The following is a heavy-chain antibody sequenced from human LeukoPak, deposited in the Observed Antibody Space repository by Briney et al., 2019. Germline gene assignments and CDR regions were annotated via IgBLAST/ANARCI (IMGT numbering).Heavy chain of an antibody. CDR1: GVSFSGYY. J-gene: IGHJ6*02. Sequence: SETLSLTCAVYGVSFSGYYWSWIRQPPGKGLEWIGEINHSGSTNYNPSLKSRVTISVDTSKNQFSLKLSSVTAADTAVYYCVRGSITMVRGVIISLRYYYGMDVWGQGTTVTVSS. CDR2: INHSGST. CDR3: VRGSITMVRGVIISLRYYYGMDV. D-gene: IGHD3-10*01. V-gene: IGHV4-34*01.